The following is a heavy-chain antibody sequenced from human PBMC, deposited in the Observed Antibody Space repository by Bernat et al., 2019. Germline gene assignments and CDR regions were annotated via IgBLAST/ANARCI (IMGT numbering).Heavy chain of an antibody. D-gene: IGHD6-13*01. V-gene: IGHV3-21*01. Sequence: EVQLVESGGGLVKPGGSLRLSCAASGFTFSSYSMNWVRQAPGKGLEWVSSISSSSSYIYYADSVKGRFTISRDNAKNSLYLQMNSLRAEDTAVYYCARTLGVAAATGGYWGQGTLVTVSS. CDR3: ARTLGVAAATGGY. J-gene: IGHJ4*02. CDR1: GFTFSSYS. CDR2: ISSSSSYI.